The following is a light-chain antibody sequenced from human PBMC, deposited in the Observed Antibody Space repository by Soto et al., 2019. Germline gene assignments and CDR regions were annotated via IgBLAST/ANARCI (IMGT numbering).Light chain of an antibody. J-gene: IGLJ1*01. Sequence: SVLTQPPSGSVSPGQRVTGSCSGGRANIGSSTVHWYQPLPAAAPNLLIYSDKQRHSGVPDRFAASNSGTSAPLAISGLQSEDEGDYYCAAWDDSHNVLYVFGTGTKVTVL. CDR3: AAWDDSHNVLYV. V-gene: IGLV1-44*01. CDR1: RANIGSST. CDR2: SDK.